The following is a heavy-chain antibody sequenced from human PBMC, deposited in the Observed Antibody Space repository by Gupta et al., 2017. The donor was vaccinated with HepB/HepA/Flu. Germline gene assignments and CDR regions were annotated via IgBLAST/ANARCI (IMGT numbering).Heavy chain of an antibody. V-gene: IGHV2-70*15. J-gene: IGHJ4*02. CDR1: GFSLSTRTMC. Sequence: QVTLRESGPALVKPTQTLTLTCTFSGFSLSTRTMCVSWIRKPPGKALEWLARIDWDNDKYYSTSLKTRLSISKDTSKNQVVLTMTNMDPVDTATYYCTRSPRPNSSAWYVDYWGQGTLVTVSS. D-gene: IGHD6-19*01. CDR2: IDWDNDK. CDR3: TRSPRPNSSAWYVDY.